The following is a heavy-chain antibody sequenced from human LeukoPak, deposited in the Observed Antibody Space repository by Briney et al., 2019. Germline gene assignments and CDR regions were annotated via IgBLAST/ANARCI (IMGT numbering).Heavy chain of an antibody. V-gene: IGHV3-7*01. CDR1: GFTFSSYW. Sequence: PGGSLRLSCAGSGFTFSSYWMSWVRQAPGKGLEWVANIKQDGSEKYYVDSVKGRFTISRDNAKNSLYLQMNSLRAEDTAVYYCARDLHYYYDSSGNTRWGQGTLVTVSS. J-gene: IGHJ4*02. CDR2: IKQDGSEK. D-gene: IGHD3-22*01. CDR3: ARDLHYYYDSSGNTR.